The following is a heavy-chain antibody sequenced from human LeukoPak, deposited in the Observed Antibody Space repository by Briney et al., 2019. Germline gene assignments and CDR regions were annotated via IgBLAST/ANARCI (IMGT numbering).Heavy chain of an antibody. D-gene: IGHD6-13*01. CDR1: GFTFSSYA. Sequence: GGSLRLSCAASGFTFSSYAMSWVRQAPGKGLEWVSYISSSSSTIYYADSVKGRFTISRDNAKNSLYLQMNSLRAEDTAVYYCARVGSSSWYGDYFDYWGQGTLVTVSS. CDR2: ISSSSSTI. J-gene: IGHJ4*02. V-gene: IGHV3-48*01. CDR3: ARVGSSSWYGDYFDY.